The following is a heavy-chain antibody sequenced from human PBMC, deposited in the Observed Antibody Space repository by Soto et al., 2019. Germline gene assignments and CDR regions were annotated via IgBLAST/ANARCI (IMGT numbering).Heavy chain of an antibody. Sequence: QVQLQESGPGLVKPSETLSLTCTVSGGSVRSGSFYWSWIRQSPGKGLEWIGYIYYTGVTIYNPSFNSRVTISVDTSKRQFSLKLRSVTAADTAVYYCARDNNFSGSGSRHWYFALWGRGILVTVSS. J-gene: IGHJ2*01. D-gene: IGHD3-10*01. V-gene: IGHV4-61*01. CDR1: GGSVRSGSFY. CDR2: IYYTGVT. CDR3: ARDNNFSGSGSRHWYFAL.